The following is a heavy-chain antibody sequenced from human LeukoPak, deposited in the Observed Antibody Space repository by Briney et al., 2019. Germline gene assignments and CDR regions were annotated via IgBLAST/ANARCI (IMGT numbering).Heavy chain of an antibody. J-gene: IGHJ6*02. Sequence: GGSLRLSCAASGFTLSAYWMTWVRQAPGKGLEWVANIKQDGSVKYYVDSVKGRFTISRDNVKNSLYLQMNSLRAEDTAVYYCARDPVEMAASGMDVWGQGTTVVVSS. CDR3: ARDPVEMAASGMDV. D-gene: IGHD6-19*01. CDR1: GFTLSAYW. V-gene: IGHV3-7*01. CDR2: IKQDGSVK.